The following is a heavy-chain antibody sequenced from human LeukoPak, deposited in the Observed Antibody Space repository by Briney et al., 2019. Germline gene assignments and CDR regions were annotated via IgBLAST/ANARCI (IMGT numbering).Heavy chain of an antibody. V-gene: IGHV3-30*18. D-gene: IGHD3-9*01. Sequence: GGSLRLSCAASGFTFSTYGMHWVRQAPGKGLEWVAVIIHDGSNKFYADSVKGRFTISRDNSKNTLYLQMNSLRAEDTAVYYCAKGPNYDILTGWRKTHNAFDIWGHGTIVTVSS. CDR2: IIHDGSNK. CDR3: AKGPNYDILTGWRKTHNAFDI. J-gene: IGHJ3*02. CDR1: GFTFSTYG.